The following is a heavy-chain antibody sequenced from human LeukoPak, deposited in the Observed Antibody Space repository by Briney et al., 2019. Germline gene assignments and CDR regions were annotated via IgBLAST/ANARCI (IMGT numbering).Heavy chain of an antibody. D-gene: IGHD3-22*01. CDR3: ATLMIVPDEDAFDI. J-gene: IGHJ3*02. Sequence: SETLSLTCTVSGYSISNGYYWGWIRQPPGKGLEWIGTIYHGDSTYYNPSLKSRVTISVDTSKNQFSLKLSSVTAADTAVYYCATLMIVPDEDAFDIWGQGTMVTVSS. CDR1: GYSISNGYY. CDR2: IYHGDST. V-gene: IGHV4-38-2*02.